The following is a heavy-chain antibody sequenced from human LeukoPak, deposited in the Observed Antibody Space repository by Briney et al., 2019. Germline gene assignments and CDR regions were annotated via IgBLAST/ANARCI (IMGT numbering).Heavy chain of an antibody. CDR3: AKVPGIAAAGDYYYYGMDV. CDR2: ISGSGGST. Sequence: GGSLRLSCAASVFTFSSYAMSWVRQAPGKGLEWVSAISGSGGSTYYADSVKGRFTISRDNSKNTLYLQMNSLRAEDTAVYYCAKVPGIAAAGDYYYYGMDVWGQGTTVTVSS. V-gene: IGHV3-23*01. J-gene: IGHJ6*02. CDR1: VFTFSSYA. D-gene: IGHD6-13*01.